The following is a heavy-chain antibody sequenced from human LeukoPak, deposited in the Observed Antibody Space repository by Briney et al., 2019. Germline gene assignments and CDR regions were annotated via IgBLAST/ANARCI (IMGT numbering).Heavy chain of an antibody. Sequence: PGGSLRLSCAASGFNFDDYTMHWVRQAPGKGLEWVSYITNSGDTTYYAPSVKGRFTISRDNAKNSLYLEMKSLRAEDTDVYYCVRGGSIGYVLNALDVWGQGTKVSVSS. CDR3: VRGGSIGYVLNALDV. D-gene: IGHD3-22*01. V-gene: IGHV3-48*03. J-gene: IGHJ3*01. CDR1: GFNFDDYT. CDR2: ITNSGDTT.